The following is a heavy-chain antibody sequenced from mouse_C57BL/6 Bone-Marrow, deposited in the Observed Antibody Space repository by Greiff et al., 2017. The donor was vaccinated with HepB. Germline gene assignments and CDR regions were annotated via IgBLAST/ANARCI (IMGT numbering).Heavy chain of an antibody. CDR1: GFTFSSYA. J-gene: IGHJ4*01. CDR2: ISDGGSYT. D-gene: IGHD1-1*01. Sequence: EVQLVESGGGLVKPGGSLKLSCAASGFTFSSYAMSWVRQTPEKRLEWVATISDGGSYTYYPDNVKGRFTISRDNAKNNLYLQMSHLKSEDTAMYYCARELRYYYGISYAMDYWGQGTSVTVTS. CDR3: ARELRYYYGISYAMDY. V-gene: IGHV5-4*01.